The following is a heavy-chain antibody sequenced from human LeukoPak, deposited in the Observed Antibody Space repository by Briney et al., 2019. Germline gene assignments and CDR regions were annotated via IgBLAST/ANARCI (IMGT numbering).Heavy chain of an antibody. CDR2: ISASGGST. V-gene: IGHV3-23*01. Sequence: PGGSLRLSCAASGFTFSSSAMSWVRQVPGKGLEWVSGISASGGSTSYADSVRGRFTISRDNSKNTLYVQMNSLRDEDTAVYYCAKDQTWESPHYLDSWGQGTLVTVSS. CDR1: GFTFSSSA. D-gene: IGHD1-26*01. CDR3: AKDQTWESPHYLDS. J-gene: IGHJ4*02.